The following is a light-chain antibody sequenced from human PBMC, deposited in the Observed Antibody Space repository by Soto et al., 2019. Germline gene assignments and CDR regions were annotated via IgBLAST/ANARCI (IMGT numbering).Light chain of an antibody. CDR2: GVS. V-gene: IGKV3-20*01. J-gene: IGKJ4*01. CDR3: QQYGSSPLT. Sequence: EIVLAQSPGTLSLSPGERATLSCRASRSVGAYLAWYQQSPGLAPRLLVYGVSSRATGIPDRFSGSGSGTDFTLTISRLEPEDFAVYYCQQYGSSPLTFGGGTKVDIK. CDR1: RSVGAY.